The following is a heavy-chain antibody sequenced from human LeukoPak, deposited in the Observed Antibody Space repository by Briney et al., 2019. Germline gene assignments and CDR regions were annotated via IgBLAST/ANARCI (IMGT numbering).Heavy chain of an antibody. Sequence: SETLSLTCTVSGGSISGYYWSWIRQPPGKGLEWVGYNYYSGSTNYNPSLKSRVTISLDTSKNQFSLRLSSVTAADTAVYYCARAYGTIDYWGQGTLVTVSS. CDR3: ARAYGTIDY. CDR2: NYYSGST. CDR1: GGSISGYY. D-gene: IGHD2-8*01. V-gene: IGHV4-59*01. J-gene: IGHJ4*02.